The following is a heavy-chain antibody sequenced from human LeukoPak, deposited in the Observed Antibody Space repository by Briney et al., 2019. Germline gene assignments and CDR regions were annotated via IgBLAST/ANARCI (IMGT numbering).Heavy chain of an antibody. CDR2: IGAAGSHI. J-gene: IGHJ3*01. CDR3: VRVGSGATRADTLDL. V-gene: IGHV3-21*01. CDR1: GFTFSSYS. Sequence: GGSLRLSCAASGFTFSSYSMNWVRQAPGEGLEWVSSIGAAGSHIYYADSMKGRFTISRDNAKSSLFLQMNSLRAEDTGIYYCVRVGSGATRADTLDLWGQGTMVTVSS. D-gene: IGHD6-19*01.